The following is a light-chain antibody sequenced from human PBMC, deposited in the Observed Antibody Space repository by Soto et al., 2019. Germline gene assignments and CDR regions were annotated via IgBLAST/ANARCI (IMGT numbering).Light chain of an antibody. CDR1: QSISSY. J-gene: IGKJ4*01. CDR2: AAS. Sequence: DIQMPPSPSSLSASVGDRVTITCRASQSISSYLNWYQQKPGKAPKLLIYAASSLQSGAPSRFSGSGSWTDFTLTISSLQPEDFATYYCQQSYSTPLTFGGGTNVEIK. V-gene: IGKV1-39*01. CDR3: QQSYSTPLT.